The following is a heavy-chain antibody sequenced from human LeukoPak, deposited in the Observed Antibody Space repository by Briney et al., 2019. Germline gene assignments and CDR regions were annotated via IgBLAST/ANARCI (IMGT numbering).Heavy chain of an antibody. V-gene: IGHV1-8*01. D-gene: IGHD3-3*01. CDR2: MNPNSGNT. J-gene: IGHJ6*03. Sequence: ASVKVSCKASGYTFTSYDINWVRQATGQGLEWMGWMNPNSGNTGYAQKFQGRVTMTRNTSISTAYMELSSLRSEDTAVYYCAREEWHRDYYYYYMDVWGKGTTVTVSS. CDR3: AREEWHRDYYYYYMDV. CDR1: GYTFTSYD.